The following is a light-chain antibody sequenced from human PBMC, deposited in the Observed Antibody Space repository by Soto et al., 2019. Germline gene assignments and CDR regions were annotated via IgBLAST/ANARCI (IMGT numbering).Light chain of an antibody. V-gene: IGKV3-20*01. CDR3: QQYTAWPLT. Sequence: ELVLTQSPGTLSLSPGERATLSCRASQSVSSGYLAWYQQKLGKAPRLLIHGISNRATGVPDRFSGSGAGTDFTRTISRLEPEDVEVYDCQQYTAWPLTFGQGTQVDIK. J-gene: IGKJ1*01. CDR1: QSVSSGY. CDR2: GIS.